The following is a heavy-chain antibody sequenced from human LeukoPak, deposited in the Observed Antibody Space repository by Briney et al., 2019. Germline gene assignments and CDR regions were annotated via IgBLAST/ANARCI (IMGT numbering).Heavy chain of an antibody. Sequence: ASVNVSCKVSGYTLTELSMHWVRQAPGKGLEWMGGFDPEDGETIYAQKFQGRVTMTEDTSTDTAYMELSSLRSEDTAVYYCATSGVVVPAASSGNWFDPWGQGTLVTVSS. CDR2: FDPEDGET. J-gene: IGHJ5*02. V-gene: IGHV1-24*01. D-gene: IGHD2-2*01. CDR1: GYTLTELS. CDR3: ATSGVVVPAASSGNWFDP.